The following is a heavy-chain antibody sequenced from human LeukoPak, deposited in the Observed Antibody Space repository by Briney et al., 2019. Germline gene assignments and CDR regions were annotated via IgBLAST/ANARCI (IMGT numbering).Heavy chain of an antibody. J-gene: IGHJ4*02. V-gene: IGHV1-46*01. CDR2: INPSGGST. D-gene: IGHD6-13*01. CDR1: GYTFTSCY. Sequence: ASVKVSCKASGYTFTSCYMHWVRQAPGQGLEWMGIINPSGGSTSYAQKFQGRVTMTRDTSTSTVYMELSSLRSEDTAVYYCARGRYSSSWYESIKFDYWGQGTLVTVSS. CDR3: ARGRYSSSWYESIKFDY.